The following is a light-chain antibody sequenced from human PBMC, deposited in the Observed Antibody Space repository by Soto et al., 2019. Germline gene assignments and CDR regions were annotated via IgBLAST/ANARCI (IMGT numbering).Light chain of an antibody. CDR1: SSEVGGYNY. CDR2: DVS. V-gene: IGLV2-14*01. Sequence: QSVLTQPASVSGSPGQSITISCTGTSSEVGGYNYVSWYQQHPGKAPKLMIYDVSNRPSGVSNRFSGSKSGNTASLTISGLQAEDEVDYYCSSYTSSSTLYVFGTGTKVTVL. CDR3: SSYTSSSTLYV. J-gene: IGLJ1*01.